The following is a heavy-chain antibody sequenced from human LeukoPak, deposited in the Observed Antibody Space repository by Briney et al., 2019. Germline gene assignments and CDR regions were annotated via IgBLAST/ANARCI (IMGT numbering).Heavy chain of an antibody. J-gene: IGHJ6*02. Sequence: GRSLRLSCAASGFTFSSYGMHWVRQAPGKGLEWVAVISYDGSNKYYADSVKGRLTISRDNSKNTLYLQMNSLRAEDTAVCYCAKERGDIAAAGIWEVYYYGMDVWGQGTTVTVSS. CDR3: AKERGDIAAAGIWEVYYYGMDV. CDR1: GFTFSSYG. CDR2: ISYDGSNK. V-gene: IGHV3-30*18. D-gene: IGHD6-13*01.